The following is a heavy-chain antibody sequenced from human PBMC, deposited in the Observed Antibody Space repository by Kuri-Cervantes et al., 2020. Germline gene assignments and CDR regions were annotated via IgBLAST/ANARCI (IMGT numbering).Heavy chain of an antibody. Sequence: ASVKVSCKASGYTFTSYAMHWVRQAPGQRLEWMGWINAGNGNTKYSQKFQGRVTITRDTSASTAYMELSSLRSEDTAVYYCARDRAMVRGVIKILNWFDPWGQGTLVTVSS. V-gene: IGHV1-3*01. CDR2: INAGNGNT. CDR3: ARDRAMVRGVIKILNWFDP. J-gene: IGHJ5*02. D-gene: IGHD3-10*01. CDR1: GYTFTSYA.